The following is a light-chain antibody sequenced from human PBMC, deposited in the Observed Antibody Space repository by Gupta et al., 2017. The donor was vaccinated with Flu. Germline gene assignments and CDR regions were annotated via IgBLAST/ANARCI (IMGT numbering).Light chain of an antibody. J-gene: IGLJ3*02. CDR1: NSDINSYEY. CDR3: NSYEMNTWV. Sequence: QSALTQPASVSASPGQSITISCSGTNSDINSYEYVSWFQHHPGKAPKLLLYGVSSRPSGVSYRFSGSKSGNTAYLTISGLQTEDEAVYYCNSYEMNTWVFGGGTTLTVL. V-gene: IGLV2-14*01. CDR2: GVS.